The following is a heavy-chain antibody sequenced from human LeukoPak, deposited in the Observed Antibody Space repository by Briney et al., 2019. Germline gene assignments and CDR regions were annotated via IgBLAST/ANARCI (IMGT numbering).Heavy chain of an antibody. J-gene: IGHJ1*01. Sequence: SETLSLTCTVSGGSISSSSYYWGWIRQPPGKGLEWIGSIYYSGSTYYNPSLKSRVTISVDTSKNQFSLKLSSVTAADTAVYYCARVASHKVGATPEYFQHWGQGTLVTVSS. CDR2: IYYSGST. CDR1: GGSISSSSYY. D-gene: IGHD1-26*01. CDR3: ARVASHKVGATPEYFQH. V-gene: IGHV4-39*07.